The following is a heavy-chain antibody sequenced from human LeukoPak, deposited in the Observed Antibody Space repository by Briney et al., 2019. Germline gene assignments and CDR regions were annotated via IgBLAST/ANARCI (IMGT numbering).Heavy chain of an antibody. CDR1: GGSISGFF. D-gene: IGHD3-10*01. Sequence: PSETLSLTSTVSGGSISGFFWTWIRQSPGKGLEYIGYIYYSWTTDYNPTLKSRVSMSVDTSKNQFFLNLTSVTAADTAIYYCARVGYGSGSWGWFDPWGQGTLVTVSS. CDR2: IYYSWTT. V-gene: IGHV4-59*01. J-gene: IGHJ5*02. CDR3: ARVGYGSGSWGWFDP.